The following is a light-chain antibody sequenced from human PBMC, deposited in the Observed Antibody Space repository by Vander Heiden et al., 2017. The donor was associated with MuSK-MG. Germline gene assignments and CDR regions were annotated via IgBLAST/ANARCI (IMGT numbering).Light chain of an antibody. V-gene: IGKV3-20*01. J-gene: IGKJ1*01. CDR2: GAS. CDR3: KKYGSSLWT. Sequence: EIVLTQSPGPLSLSPGDRATLSCRASQTVSSNELAWYQQKPGEAHRLLIYGASSRDTGIPDRCSGSGSGTDFTLTIRRLEPEDFAVYYCKKYGSSLWTFGQGTKVEIK. CDR1: QTVSSNE.